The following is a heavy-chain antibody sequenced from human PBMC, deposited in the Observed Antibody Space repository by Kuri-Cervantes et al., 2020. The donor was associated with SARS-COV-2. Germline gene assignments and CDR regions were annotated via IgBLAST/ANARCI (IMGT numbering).Heavy chain of an antibody. Sequence: GESLKISCAASGFTFSSYGMHWVRQAPGKGLEWVAFIRYDGGNKYYADSVKGRFTISRDNSKNTLYLQMNSLRAEDTAVYYCARALVNIAEIDAFDIWGQGTMVTVSS. V-gene: IGHV3-30*02. J-gene: IGHJ3*02. CDR3: ARALVNIAEIDAFDI. CDR2: IRYDGGNK. CDR1: GFTFSSYG. D-gene: IGHD3-10*01.